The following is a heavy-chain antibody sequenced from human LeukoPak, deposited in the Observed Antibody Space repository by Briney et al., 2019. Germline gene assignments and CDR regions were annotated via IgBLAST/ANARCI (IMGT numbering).Heavy chain of an antibody. CDR3: AKAFQSRITMIVVYFDY. CDR2: ISYDGSNK. J-gene: IGHJ4*02. CDR1: GFTFSSYG. D-gene: IGHD3-22*01. V-gene: IGHV3-30*18. Sequence: PGGSLRLSFAASGFTFSSYGMHWVRQAPGKGLEWVAVISYDGSNKYYADSVKGRFTISRDNSKNTLYLQMNSLRAEDTAVYYCAKAFQSRITMIVVYFDYWGQGTLVTVSS.